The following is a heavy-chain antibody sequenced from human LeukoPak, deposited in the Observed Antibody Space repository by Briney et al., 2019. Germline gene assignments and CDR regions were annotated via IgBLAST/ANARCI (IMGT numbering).Heavy chain of an antibody. CDR1: GFTFTSYS. J-gene: IGHJ4*02. D-gene: IGHD5-12*01. CDR3: ARDRDGGYDRIFDY. CDR2: ISSGSSYI. Sequence: GGSLRLSCAASGFTFTSYSMNWVRQAPGKGLEWVSSISSGSSYIYYADSVKGRFTISRDNAKNSLYLQMDSLRAEDTAVYYCARDRDGGYDRIFDYWGQGSLVTVSS. V-gene: IGHV3-21*01.